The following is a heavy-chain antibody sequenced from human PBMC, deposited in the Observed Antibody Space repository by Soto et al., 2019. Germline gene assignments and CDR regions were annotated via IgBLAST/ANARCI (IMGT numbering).Heavy chain of an antibody. Sequence: EVQLFESGGGLVEPGESLRLSCAASGFIFKDFAMSWVRQAPGKGLEWVSTITTSDDITYSADSVRGRFTISRDNSATTLFLHMCSLRGDDTATYYCTKGDSSGYFDPSSGYSTPDHWGQGTLVTVSS. D-gene: IGHD3-3*01. CDR1: GFIFKDFA. CDR2: ITTSDDIT. CDR3: TKGDSSGYFDPSSGYSTPDH. V-gene: IGHV3-23*01. J-gene: IGHJ5*02.